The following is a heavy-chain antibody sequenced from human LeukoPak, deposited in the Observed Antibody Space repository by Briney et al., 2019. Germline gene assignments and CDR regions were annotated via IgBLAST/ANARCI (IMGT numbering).Heavy chain of an antibody. CDR1: GGSFSGHY. V-gene: IGHV4-4*07. D-gene: IGHD2/OR15-2a*01. CDR2: INTSGTT. CDR3: ARGLSASYDFNWYDS. Sequence: SETLSLTCTVSGGSFSGHYWSWIRQPAGKGPEWMGRINTSGTTRYDPSLKSRVTMSVDTSKNQFSLKLTSVTAADTAVYYCARGLSASYDFNWYDSWGQGTLVTVSS. J-gene: IGHJ5*01.